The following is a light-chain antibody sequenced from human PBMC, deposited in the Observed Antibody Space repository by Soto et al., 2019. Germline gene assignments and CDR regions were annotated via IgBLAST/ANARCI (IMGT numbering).Light chain of an antibody. CDR3: QQYKDWPPR. CDR2: VAS. J-gene: IGKJ1*01. Sequence: EMVMTQSPATLSVSPGERATLSCRASQSVRSYLAWYQQKPGQPPRLLIYVASTRAAGIPARFSGSGSGTEFTLTINSLQSEHFAVYYCQQYKDWPPRFGQATKVEIK. V-gene: IGKV3-15*01. CDR1: QSVRSY.